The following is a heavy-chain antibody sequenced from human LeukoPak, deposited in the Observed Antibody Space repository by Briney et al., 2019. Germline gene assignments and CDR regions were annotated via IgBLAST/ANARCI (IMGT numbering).Heavy chain of an antibody. CDR3: ARLDSSSWDRGYYYYMDV. Sequence: KTSETLSLTCTVSGGSISSSSYYWGWIRQPPGKGLEWIGSIYYSGSTYYNPSLKSRVTISVDTSKNQFSLKLSSVTAADTAVYYCARLDSSSWDRGYYYYMDVWGKGTTVTISS. D-gene: IGHD6-13*01. CDR1: GGSISSSSYY. V-gene: IGHV4-39*01. J-gene: IGHJ6*03. CDR2: IYYSGST.